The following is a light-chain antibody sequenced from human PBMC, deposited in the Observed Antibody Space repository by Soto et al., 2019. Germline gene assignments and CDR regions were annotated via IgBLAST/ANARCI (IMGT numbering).Light chain of an antibody. CDR1: QSISSH. V-gene: IGKV3-15*01. J-gene: IGKJ2*01. CDR3: QQYNRWPPYT. Sequence: EIVMTQSPATLSVSPGERATLSCRASQSISSHLAWYQQRPGQAPRLLMYSASTRATGIPARFSGSGSVTEFTLTISSLQSEDCAVYYCQQYNRWPPYTFGQGTKLEI. CDR2: SAS.